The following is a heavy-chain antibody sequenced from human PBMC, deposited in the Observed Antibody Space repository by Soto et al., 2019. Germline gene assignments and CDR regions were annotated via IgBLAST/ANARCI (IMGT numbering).Heavy chain of an antibody. CDR1: GGSFSGYY. CDR2: INHSGST. CDR3: ATGVGRYCSGGSCYHRYNWFDP. Sequence: NPSETLSLTCAVYGGSFSGYYWSWIRQPPGKGLEWIGEINHSGSTNYNPSLKSRVTISVDTSKNQFSLKLSSVTAADTAVYYCATGVGRYCSGGSCYHRYNWFDPWGQGTLVTVSS. D-gene: IGHD2-15*01. J-gene: IGHJ5*02. V-gene: IGHV4-34*01.